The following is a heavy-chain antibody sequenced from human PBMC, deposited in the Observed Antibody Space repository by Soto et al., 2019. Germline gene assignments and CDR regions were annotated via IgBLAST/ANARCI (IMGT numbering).Heavy chain of an antibody. V-gene: IGHV1-2*04. Sequence: ASVKVSCKASGYTFTGYYMHWVRQVPGQGLEWMGWINPNSGGTNYAQKFQGWVTMTRDTSISTAYMELSRLRSDDTAVYYCARDLVEIFGVVTPNYYYGMDVWGQGTTVTVSS. D-gene: IGHD3-3*01. CDR1: GYTFTGYY. CDR3: ARDLVEIFGVVTPNYYYGMDV. CDR2: INPNSGGT. J-gene: IGHJ6*02.